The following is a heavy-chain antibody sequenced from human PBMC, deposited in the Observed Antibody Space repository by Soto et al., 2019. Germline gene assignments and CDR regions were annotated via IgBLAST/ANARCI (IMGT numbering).Heavy chain of an antibody. CDR2: IYYSGST. CDR3: ARAPDIVAFWYFDY. CDR1: GGSVSSGSYY. J-gene: IGHJ4*02. D-gene: IGHD5-12*01. Sequence: PSETLSLTCTVSGGSVSSGSYYWSWIRQPPGKGLGWIGYIYYSGSTNYNPSLKSRVTISVDTSKNQFSLKLSSVTAADTAVYYCARAPDIVAFWYFDYWGQGTLVTVSS. V-gene: IGHV4-61*01.